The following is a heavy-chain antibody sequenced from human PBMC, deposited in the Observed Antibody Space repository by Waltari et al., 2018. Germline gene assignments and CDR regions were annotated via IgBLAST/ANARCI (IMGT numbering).Heavy chain of an antibody. Sequence: EVQLVESGGGLVKPGGSLRLSCAASGFTFSRYSMNWVRQAPGKGRGGVSSFRSSSSYISYANSVKGRFTISRDNAKNSLYLQMNSLRAEDTAVYYCASGNNPSVSGWGQGTLVTVSS. V-gene: IGHV3-21*01. CDR3: ASGNNPSVSG. CDR1: GFTFSRYS. CDR2: FRSSSSYI. D-gene: IGHD1-1*01. J-gene: IGHJ4*02.